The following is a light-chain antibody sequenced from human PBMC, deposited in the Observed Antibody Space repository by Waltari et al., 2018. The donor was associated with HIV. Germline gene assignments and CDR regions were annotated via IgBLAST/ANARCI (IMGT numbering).Light chain of an antibody. J-gene: IGLJ3*02. Sequence: QTVVTQEPSFSVSPGGTVTLTCGLNSGSVSTTSFPSWYQPTPVQAPRTLIYRTNIRSSGGPDRFAGSILGNKAALTIRGAEADDESYYYFLVHMGHGAWVFGGGTKLTVL. CDR1: SGSVSTTSF. CDR2: RTN. V-gene: IGLV8-61*01. CDR3: LVHMGHGAWV.